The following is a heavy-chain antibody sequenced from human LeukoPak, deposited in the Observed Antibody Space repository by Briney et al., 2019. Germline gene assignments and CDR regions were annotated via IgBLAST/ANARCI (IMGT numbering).Heavy chain of an antibody. V-gene: IGHV3-74*01. J-gene: IGHJ4*02. CDR3: ARDDAQQQLSY. Sequence: GGSLRLSCAASGFAFNDYWMNWVRQVPGKGLMWVARINSDGSRTTYADPVKGRFTVSRDNSKNTLYLQMNSLRAEDTAVYYCARDDAQQQLSYWGQGTLVTVSS. CDR2: INSDGSRT. D-gene: IGHD6-13*01. CDR1: GFAFNDYW.